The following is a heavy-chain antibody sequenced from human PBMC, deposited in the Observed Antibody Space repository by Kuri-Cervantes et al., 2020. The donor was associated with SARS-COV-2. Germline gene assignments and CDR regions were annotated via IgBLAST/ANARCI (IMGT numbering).Heavy chain of an antibody. V-gene: IGHV4-34*01. CDR2: INHSGST. CDR3: ASSRGSMDV. J-gene: IGHJ6*02. D-gene: IGHD3-10*01. CDR1: GGSFSGYY. Sequence: ESLKISCAVYGGSFSGYYWTWIRQPPGKGLEWIGEINHSGSTNYNPFLKSRVTMSVDTSKNQFSLNLNSLTAADTAVYYCASSRGSMDVRGQGTTVTVSS.